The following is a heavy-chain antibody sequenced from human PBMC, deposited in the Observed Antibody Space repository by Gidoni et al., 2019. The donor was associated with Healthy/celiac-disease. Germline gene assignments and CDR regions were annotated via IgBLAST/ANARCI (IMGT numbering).Heavy chain of an antibody. Sequence: QVQLQESGPGLVKPSETLSLTCTVPGGSISSYYWSWIRQPPGKGLEWIGYIYYSGCTNYTPSLKSRVTISVDTSKNQFSLKLSSVTAADTAVYYCARRGLEARVNWYFDLWGRGTLVTVSS. V-gene: IGHV4-59*08. D-gene: IGHD3-3*01. CDR1: GGSISSYY. CDR2: IYYSGCT. CDR3: ARRGLEARVNWYFDL. J-gene: IGHJ2*01.